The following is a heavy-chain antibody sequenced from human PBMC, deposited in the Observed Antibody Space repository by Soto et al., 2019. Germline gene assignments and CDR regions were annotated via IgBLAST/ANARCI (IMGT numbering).Heavy chain of an antibody. J-gene: IGHJ5*02. D-gene: IGHD1-1*01. Sequence: SETLSLTCTVSGGSISTSTYFWDWIRQPPGKGLEWIGSIYYIGNTYYNPSLKSRVTISIDTSENQFSLRLNSVTAADTAVYFCARRGSAVSVATGFDPWGQGTQVTVS. CDR1: GGSISTSTYF. CDR3: ARRGSAVSVATGFDP. CDR2: IYYIGNT. V-gene: IGHV4-39*01.